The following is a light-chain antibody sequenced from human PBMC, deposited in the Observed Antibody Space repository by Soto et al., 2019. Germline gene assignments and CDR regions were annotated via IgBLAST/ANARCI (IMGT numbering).Light chain of an antibody. CDR3: HHFVPSPT. CDR1: QSIPGNF. V-gene: IGKV3D-20*01. CDR2: AVS. J-gene: IGKJ4*01. Sequence: EIVLTQSPATLSLSPGERATLSCGASQSIPGNFLAWYQHRRGLAPRLLIFAVSKRATGIPDRFSGSGSGSDFSLSISRQEPEDSAVYYCHHFVPSPTFGGGTKVEFK.